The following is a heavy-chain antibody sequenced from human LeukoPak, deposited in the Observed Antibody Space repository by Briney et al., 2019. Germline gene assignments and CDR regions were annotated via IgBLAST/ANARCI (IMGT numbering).Heavy chain of an antibody. CDR2: ISGSGGTT. D-gene: IGHD1-7*01. CDR3: AKNWNYDY. Sequence: GGSPRLSCAASGFTFSSYAMSWVRQAPGKGLEWVSGISGSGGTTYYADSVKGRFTISRDNSNNTLYLQMNSLRAEDTAVCYCAKNWNYDYWGQGTPVTRSS. CDR1: GFTFSSYA. J-gene: IGHJ4*02. V-gene: IGHV3-23*01.